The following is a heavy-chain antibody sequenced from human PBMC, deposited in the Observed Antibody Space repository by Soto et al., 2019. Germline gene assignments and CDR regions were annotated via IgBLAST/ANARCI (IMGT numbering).Heavy chain of an antibody. Sequence: QVQLQGSGPGQVKPSETLSLTYTVSGDSISDYFYWSWIRQPAGKGLEWIGRIYTDGTTKYIPSLKSRVTLSLDKSKNQFSLRLSSVTAADTAVYYFASEVRGGFTGIFDQWGRGSRVTVSS. CDR3: ASEVRGGFTGIFDQ. V-gene: IGHV4-4*07. CDR2: IYTDGTT. J-gene: IGHJ4*02. D-gene: IGHD2-15*01. CDR1: GDSISDYFY.